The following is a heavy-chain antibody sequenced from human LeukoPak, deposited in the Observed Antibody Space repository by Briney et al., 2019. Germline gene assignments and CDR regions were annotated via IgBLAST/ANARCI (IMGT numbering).Heavy chain of an antibody. Sequence: SETLSLTCAVYGGSFADYYWSWIRQHPGKGLEWIGYIYHSGSTYYNPSLKSRVTISVDRSKNQFSLKLSSVTAADTAVYYCARDFIVGAYFDYWGQGTLVTVSS. CDR2: IYHSGST. V-gene: IGHV4-34*01. CDR1: GGSFADYY. CDR3: ARDFIVGAYFDY. D-gene: IGHD1-26*01. J-gene: IGHJ4*02.